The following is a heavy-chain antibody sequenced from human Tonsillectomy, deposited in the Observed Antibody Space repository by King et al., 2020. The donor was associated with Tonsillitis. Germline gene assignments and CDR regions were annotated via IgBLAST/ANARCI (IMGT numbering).Heavy chain of an antibody. CDR1: GYSISSGYY. J-gene: IGHJ4*02. CDR3: ARLGDYFDY. Sequence: LQLQESGPGLVKPSETLSLTCAVSGYSISSGYYWGWIRQPPGKGLEWIGSIYHSGSTYYNPSLKSRVTISVDTSKNQFSLKLSSVTAADTAVYYCARLGDYFDYWGQGTLSPSPQ. CDR2: IYHSGST. D-gene: IGHD3-16*01. V-gene: IGHV4-38-2*01.